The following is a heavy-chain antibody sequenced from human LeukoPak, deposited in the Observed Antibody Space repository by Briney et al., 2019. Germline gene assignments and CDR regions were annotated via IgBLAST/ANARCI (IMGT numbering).Heavy chain of an antibody. CDR2: IYSGGST. J-gene: IGHJ4*02. CDR3: ARAIGSSWLQYYFDY. CDR1: GFIVSSNY. V-gene: IGHV3-53*01. Sequence: GGSLRLSCAASGFIVSSNYMSWVRQAPGKGLEWVSVIYSGGSTYYADSVKGRFTISRDNSKNTLYLQMNSLRAEDTAVYYCARAIGSSWLQYYFDYWGQETLVTVSS. D-gene: IGHD6-13*01.